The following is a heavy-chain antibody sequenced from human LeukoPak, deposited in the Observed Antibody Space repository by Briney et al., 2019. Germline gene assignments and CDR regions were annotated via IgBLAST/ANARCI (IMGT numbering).Heavy chain of an antibody. CDR2: INHSGST. Sequence: TSETLSLTCAVYGGSFSGYYWSWIRQPPGEGLEWIGEINHSGSTNYNPSLKSRVTISVDTSKNQFSLKLSSVTAADTAVYYCARDSSSLTYYFDYWGQGTLVTVSS. V-gene: IGHV4-34*01. CDR3: ARDSSSLTYYFDY. D-gene: IGHD6-6*01. CDR1: GGSFSGYY. J-gene: IGHJ4*02.